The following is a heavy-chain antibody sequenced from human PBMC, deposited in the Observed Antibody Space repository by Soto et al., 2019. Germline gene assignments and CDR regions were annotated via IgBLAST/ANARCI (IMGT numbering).Heavy chain of an antibody. CDR3: AKDKGPAVLRIAAAVDAFDI. CDR2: ISWNSGSI. Sequence: EVQLVESGGGLVQPGRSLRLSCAASGFTFDDYAMHWVRQAPGKGLEWVSGISWNSGSIGYADSVKGRFTISRDNAKNSLYLQMNSLRAEDTALYYCAKDKGPAVLRIAAAVDAFDIWGQGTMVTVSS. V-gene: IGHV3-9*01. J-gene: IGHJ3*02. CDR1: GFTFDDYA. D-gene: IGHD6-13*01.